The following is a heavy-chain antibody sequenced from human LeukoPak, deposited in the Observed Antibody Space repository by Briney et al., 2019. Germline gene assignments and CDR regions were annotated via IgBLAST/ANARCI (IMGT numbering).Heavy chain of an antibody. CDR2: ISYDGSDK. V-gene: IGHV3-30*03. CDR1: GLTFSGYG. J-gene: IGHJ4*02. CDR3: ARVPLMTGGWYTPPAY. Sequence: GGSLRLSCAASGLTFSGYGVHWVRQAPGKGLEWVAVISYDGSDKYYADSVKGRFTISRDNSKNTLYLQMNSLRAEDTAVYYCARVPLMTGGWYTPPAYWGQGTLVTVSS. D-gene: IGHD6-19*01.